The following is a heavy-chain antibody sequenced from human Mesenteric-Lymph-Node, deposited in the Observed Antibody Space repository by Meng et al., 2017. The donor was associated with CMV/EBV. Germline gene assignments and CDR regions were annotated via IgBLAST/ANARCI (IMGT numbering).Heavy chain of an antibody. Sequence: GESLKISCAASGFTFGSYEMNWVRQAPEKGLEWVSAVSGGGDSTYYADSVKGRFTVSRDNAKNTLDLQMNSLRAEDTAVYYCTRGSVTGYYYHGMDVWGQGTTVTVSS. D-gene: IGHD4-11*01. CDR1: GFTFGSYE. V-gene: IGHV3-23*01. CDR3: TRGSVTGYYYHGMDV. J-gene: IGHJ6*02. CDR2: VSGGGDST.